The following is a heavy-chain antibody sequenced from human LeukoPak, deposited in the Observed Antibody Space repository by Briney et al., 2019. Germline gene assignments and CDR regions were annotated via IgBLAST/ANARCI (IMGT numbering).Heavy chain of an antibody. J-gene: IGHJ1*01. CDR2: MNPNSGNT. CDR3: ARVRTSCGGDCYSAEYFQH. Sequence: ASVKVSCKASGYTFTSYDINWVRQATGQGLEWMGWMNPNSGNTGYAQKFQGRVTITADKSTSTAYMELSSLRSEDTAVYYCARVRTSCGGDCYSAEYFQHWGQGTLVTVSS. V-gene: IGHV1-8*01. CDR1: GYTFTSYD. D-gene: IGHD2-21*02.